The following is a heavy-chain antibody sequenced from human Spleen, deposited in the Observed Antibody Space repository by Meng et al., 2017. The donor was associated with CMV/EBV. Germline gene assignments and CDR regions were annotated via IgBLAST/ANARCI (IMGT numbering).Heavy chain of an antibody. CDR1: GFPFNNYG. CDR2: IWYDGSDK. J-gene: IGHJ6*02. CDR3: ARDDGSGNVYDFYFGMDV. V-gene: IGHV3-33*01. D-gene: IGHD3-10*01. Sequence: GESLKISCAASGFPFNNYGMHWVRQAPGKGLEWVAIIWYDGSDKYYTDSVKGRFTISRDNSKNTVYLQMKSLRAEDTAVYYCARDDGSGNVYDFYFGMDVWGPGTTVTVSS.